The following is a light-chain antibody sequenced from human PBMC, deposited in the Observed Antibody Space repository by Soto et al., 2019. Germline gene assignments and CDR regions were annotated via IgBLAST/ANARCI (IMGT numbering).Light chain of an antibody. V-gene: IGKV3-20*01. CDR2: EAS. CDR3: QHFGNSPLWT. Sequence: EHVLTQSPGTLSLSPGETATLSCRASQSVSSDYLAWYQQKPGQPPRLLIYEASIRAIGIPDRFSGSGSGTEFTLTISRLEPEDFAVYFCQHFGNSPLWTFGQGTKVEVK. CDR1: QSVSSDY. J-gene: IGKJ1*01.